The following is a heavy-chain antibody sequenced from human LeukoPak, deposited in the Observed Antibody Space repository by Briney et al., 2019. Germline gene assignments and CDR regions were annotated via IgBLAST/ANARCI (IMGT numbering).Heavy chain of an antibody. V-gene: IGHV1-8*03. CDR1: GYTFTSYD. CDR2: MNPKSGNT. CDR3: ARGRSGDSYGGYYFDY. Sequence: ASVKVSCKASGYTFTSYDINCVRQATGQGLEWMGWMNPKSGNTGYAQKFQGRATITRNTSISTAYMELSSLRSEDTAVYYCARGRSGDSYGGYYFDYWGQGTLVTVSS. J-gene: IGHJ4*02. D-gene: IGHD5-18*01.